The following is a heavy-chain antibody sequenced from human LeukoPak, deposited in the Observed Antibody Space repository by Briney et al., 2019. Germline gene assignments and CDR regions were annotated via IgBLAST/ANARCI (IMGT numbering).Heavy chain of an antibody. J-gene: IGHJ4*02. CDR1: EFTFRSHT. V-gene: IGHV3-21*01. D-gene: IGHD3-22*01. CDR2: ISSSSSYI. CDR3: ARDSSGYYSTH. Sequence: GGSLRLTCEASEFTFRSHTMNWARQAPGKGLEWVSSISSSSSYIYYADSVKGRFTISRDNAKNSLYLQMNSLRAEDTAVYYCARDSSGYYSTHWGQGTLVTVSS.